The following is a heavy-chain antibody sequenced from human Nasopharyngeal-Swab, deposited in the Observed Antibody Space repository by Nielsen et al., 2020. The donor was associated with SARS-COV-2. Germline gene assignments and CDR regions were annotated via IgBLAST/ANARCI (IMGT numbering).Heavy chain of an antibody. CDR2: IYYSGST. V-gene: IGHV4-59*01. CDR3: AREVTNYGMDV. CDR1: GGSISSYY. J-gene: IGHJ6*02. D-gene: IGHD4-17*01. Sequence: ESLKISCTVSGGSISSYYWSWIRQPPGKGLEWIGYIYYSGSTNYNPSLKSRVTISVDTSKNQFSLKLSSVTAADTAVYYCAREVTNYGMDVWGQGTTVTVSS.